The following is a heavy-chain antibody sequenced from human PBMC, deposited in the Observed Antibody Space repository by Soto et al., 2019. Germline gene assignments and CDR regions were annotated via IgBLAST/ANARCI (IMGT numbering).Heavy chain of an antibody. CDR2: ISYDGGNK. V-gene: IGHV3-30-3*01. CDR3: ARDKDQYDFWGGTLDS. D-gene: IGHD3-3*01. Sequence: QLVESGGGVVQPERSLKLSCTASNFVFSVYSLHWVRQAPGKGLEWVALISYDGGNKYYADSVKGRFTISRDNSKNTLYLQMNSLRREDTAVYYGARDKDQYDFWGGTLDSWGQGTRVTVSS. J-gene: IGHJ4*02. CDR1: NFVFSVYS.